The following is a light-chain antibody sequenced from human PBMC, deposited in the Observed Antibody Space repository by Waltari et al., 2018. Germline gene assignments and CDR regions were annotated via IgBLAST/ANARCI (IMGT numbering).Light chain of an antibody. Sequence: IVLTQSPGTLFLSPGESATLSCRARQSVSNNQLAWYQQSPGQAPRLVIYGAFARATAIPDRFSGTGSGTDFTLTISRLEPEDFAMYYCQQYGSSPLTFGQGTRLEIK. V-gene: IGKV3-20*01. J-gene: IGKJ5*01. CDR1: QSVSNNQ. CDR2: GAF. CDR3: QQYGSSPLT.